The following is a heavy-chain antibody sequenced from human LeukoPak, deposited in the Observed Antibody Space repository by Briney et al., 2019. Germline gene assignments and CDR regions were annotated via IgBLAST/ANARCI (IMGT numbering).Heavy chain of an antibody. CDR1: GYSFTSYW. V-gene: IGHV5-51*01. CDR3: ARARYCSGGSCWEEVDYFDY. D-gene: IGHD2-15*01. J-gene: IGHJ4*02. CDR2: IYPGDSDT. Sequence: GESLKISCKGSGYSFTSYWIGWVRQMPGKGLEWMGIIYPGDSDTRYSPSFQGQVTISADKSISTAYLQWSSLKASDTAMYYCARARYCSGGSCWEEVDYFDYWGQGTLVTVPS.